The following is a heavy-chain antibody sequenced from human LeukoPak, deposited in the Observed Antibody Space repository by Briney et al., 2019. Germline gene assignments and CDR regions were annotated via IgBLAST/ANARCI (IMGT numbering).Heavy chain of an antibody. J-gene: IGHJ6*02. CDR1: GGSVSNSPYY. V-gene: IGHV4-39*01. CDR2: ISYIGST. CDR3: ARSHGMGA. Sequence: PSETLSLTCSVSGGSVSNSPYYWVWIRQPPGKGLEWIGSISYIGSTYYNPSLKSRLTISVDTSKNQFSLELKSVTAADTAVYYSARSHGMGAWGPGTTVTVSS.